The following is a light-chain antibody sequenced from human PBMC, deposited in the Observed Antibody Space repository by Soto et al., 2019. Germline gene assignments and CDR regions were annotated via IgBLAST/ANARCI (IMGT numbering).Light chain of an antibody. J-gene: IGKJ3*01. Sequence: EIVLTQSPATLSLSPGERATLSCRASQSVSSYLAWYQQKPGQAPRLLIYDASNRATGIPARFSGSGSGTDFTLTISSLEPEDFAVYYCQQRSNWPILLTVGPGTKVDIK. CDR2: DAS. CDR3: QQRSNWPILLT. V-gene: IGKV3-11*01. CDR1: QSVSSY.